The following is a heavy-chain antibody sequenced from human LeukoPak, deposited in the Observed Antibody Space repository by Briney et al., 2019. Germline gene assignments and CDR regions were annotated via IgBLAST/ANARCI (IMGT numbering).Heavy chain of an antibody. CDR2: ISGSGVST. CDR1: GFTFSSYA. CDR3: AKDLLAVAGYGDY. V-gene: IGHV3-23*01. D-gene: IGHD6-19*01. J-gene: IGHJ4*02. Sequence: SVGSLRLSCAASGFTFSSYAMSWVRQAPGKGLEWVSAISGSGVSTYYADSAKGRFTISRDNSKNTLYLQMNSLRAEDTAVYYCAKDLLAVAGYGDYWGQGTLVTVSS.